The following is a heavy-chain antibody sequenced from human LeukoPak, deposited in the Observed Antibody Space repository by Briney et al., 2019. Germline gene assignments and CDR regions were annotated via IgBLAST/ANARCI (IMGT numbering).Heavy chain of an antibody. D-gene: IGHD4-17*01. CDR1: GFTFSSYS. Sequence: GGSLRLSCAASGFTFSSYSMNWVRQAPGKGLEWVSYISSSSSTIYYADSVKGQFTISRDNAKNSLYLQMNSLRAEDTAVYYCARGYGDYVDWFDPWGQGTLVTVSS. CDR2: ISSSSSTI. CDR3: ARGYGDYVDWFDP. J-gene: IGHJ5*02. V-gene: IGHV3-48*01.